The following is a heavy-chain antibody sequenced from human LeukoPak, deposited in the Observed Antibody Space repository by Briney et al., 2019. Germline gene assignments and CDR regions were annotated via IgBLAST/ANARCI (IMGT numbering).Heavy chain of an antibody. V-gene: IGHV4-59*01. CDR3: ARGVSPGLYAFDI. CDR1: GGSISSYY. Sequence: SETLSLTCTVSGGSISSYYWSWIRQPPGKGLEWIGYIYCSGSTNYNPSLKSRVTISVDTSKNQFSLKLSSVTAADTAVYYCARGVSPGLYAFDIWGQGTMVTVSS. J-gene: IGHJ3*02. D-gene: IGHD6-13*01. CDR2: IYCSGST.